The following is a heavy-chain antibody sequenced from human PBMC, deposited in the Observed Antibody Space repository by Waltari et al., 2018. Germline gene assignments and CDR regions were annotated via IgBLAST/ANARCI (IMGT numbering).Heavy chain of an antibody. V-gene: IGHV1-69*01. CDR3: ARVFYYDFWGFDP. CDR2: IVPNFGTA. D-gene: IGHD3-3*01. J-gene: IGHJ5*02. CDR1: GGTFSSYA. Sequence: QVQLVQSGAEVKKPGSSVKVSCKASGGTFSSYAISWVRQAPGQGLEWMGVIVPNFGTANYSKKFQGRVTITADESTSTAYMELSSLRSEDTAVYYCARVFYYDFWGFDPWGQGTLVTVSS.